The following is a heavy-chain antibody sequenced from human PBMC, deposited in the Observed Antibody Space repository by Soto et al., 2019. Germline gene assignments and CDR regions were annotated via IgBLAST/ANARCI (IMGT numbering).Heavy chain of an antibody. CDR1: GGSISNYS. V-gene: IGHV4-59*08. Sequence: SETLSLTYIVAGGSISNYSCIVFRQPPGKGLEWIGYIYYSGSTNYNPSLTSRVTISVDTSKNQFSLKLSSVTAADTAVYYCARHRYSYGVYYFDYWGQGTLVT. D-gene: IGHD5-18*01. J-gene: IGHJ4*02. CDR3: ARHRYSYGVYYFDY. CDR2: IYYSGST.